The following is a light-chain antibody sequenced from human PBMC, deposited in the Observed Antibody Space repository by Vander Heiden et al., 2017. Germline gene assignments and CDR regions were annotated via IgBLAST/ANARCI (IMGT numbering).Light chain of an antibody. CDR1: QSISSW. Sequence: DIQMNQSPSTLSASVGDRVTITCRASQSISSWLAWYQQKPGKAPKLLIYKASSLESGVPSRFSGSGSGTEFTLTISRLQPDDFATYYCQQSYSSPYTFGQGTKLEIK. J-gene: IGKJ2*01. CDR2: KAS. V-gene: IGKV1-5*03. CDR3: QQSYSSPYT.